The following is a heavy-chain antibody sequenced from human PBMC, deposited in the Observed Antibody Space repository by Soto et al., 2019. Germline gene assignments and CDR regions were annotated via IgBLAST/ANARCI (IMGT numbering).Heavy chain of an antibody. J-gene: IGHJ4*01. CDR1: GGTFSSYT. CDR3: ASPIAAPY. V-gene: IGHV1-69*02. Sequence: QVQLVQSGAEVKKPGSSVKVSCKASGGTFSSYTISWVRQAPGQGLEWMGRIIPILGIANYAQKFQGRVTITADKTTSTAYTELSSLRSDDTALYYCASPIAAPYWGHGTLVTVSS. D-gene: IGHD6-6*01. CDR2: IIPILGIA.